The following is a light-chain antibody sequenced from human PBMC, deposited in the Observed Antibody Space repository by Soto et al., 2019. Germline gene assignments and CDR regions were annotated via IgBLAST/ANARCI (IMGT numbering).Light chain of an antibody. V-gene: IGKV1-9*01. CDR3: QQLNSSQWT. J-gene: IGKJ1*01. CDR1: QGISSY. Sequence: DIQLTQSPSFLSASVVDRGTITCRASQGISSYLAWYQQKPGKAPKLLIYAASTLQSGVPSRFSGSGSGTEFTLTISTLQPEDFATYYCQQLNSSQWTFGQGTKVDIK. CDR2: AAS.